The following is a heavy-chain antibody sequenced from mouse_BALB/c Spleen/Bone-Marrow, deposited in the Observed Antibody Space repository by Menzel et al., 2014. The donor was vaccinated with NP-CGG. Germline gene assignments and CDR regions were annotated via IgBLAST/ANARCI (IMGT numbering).Heavy chain of an antibody. Sequence: QVQLQQSGAELMKPGASVKISCKATGYIFSSYWIEWVKQRPGHGLEWIGWIYPGDGSTKYNEKFKGKATLTADTSSSTAYMQLSSLTSEDSAVYFCARGKDTVDYWGQGTSVTVSS. V-gene: IGHV1S12*01. J-gene: IGHJ4*01. CDR1: GYIFSSYW. CDR3: ARGKDTVDY. CDR2: IYPGDGST.